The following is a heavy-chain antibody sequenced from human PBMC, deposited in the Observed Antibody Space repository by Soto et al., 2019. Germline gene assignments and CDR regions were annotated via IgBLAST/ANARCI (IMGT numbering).Heavy chain of an antibody. CDR3: TSGGLDY. CDR1: GFNFSGSA. J-gene: IGHJ4*02. V-gene: IGHV3-73*02. CDR2: IRSKANSYAT. D-gene: IGHD3-16*01. Sequence: EVQLVESGGGLVQPGGSLKLSCAASGFNFSGSAMHWVRQASGKGLEWVGRIRSKANSYATAYAASVKGRCSISRDDSKNTAYLQMNSLKTEDTAVYYCTSGGLDYWGQGTLVTVAS.